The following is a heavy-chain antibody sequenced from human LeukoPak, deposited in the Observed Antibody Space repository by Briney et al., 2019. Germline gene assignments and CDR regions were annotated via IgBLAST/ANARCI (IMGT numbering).Heavy chain of an antibody. V-gene: IGHV4-39*01. Sequence: NPSETLSLTCTVSGGSISSSSYYWGWIRQPPGKGLEWIGSIYYSGSTYYNPSLKSRVTISVDTSKNQFSLKLSSVTAADTAVYYCASSPEGGYCSSTSCYGAFDIWGQGTMVTVSS. CDR1: GGSISSSSYY. D-gene: IGHD2-2*01. CDR2: IYYSGST. CDR3: ASSPEGGYCSSTSCYGAFDI. J-gene: IGHJ3*02.